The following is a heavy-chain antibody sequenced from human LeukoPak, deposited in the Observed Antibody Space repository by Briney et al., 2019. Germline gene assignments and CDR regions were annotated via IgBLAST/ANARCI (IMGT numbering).Heavy chain of an antibody. CDR3: AKTGQLSSIDY. V-gene: IGHV3-30*02. CDR1: GFTFSSYW. Sequence: GGSLRLSCAASGFTFSSYWMSWVRQAPGKGLEWVAFIRYDGSNKYYADSVKGRFTISRDNSKNTLYLQMNSLRAEDTAVYYCAKTGQLSSIDYWGQGTLVTVSS. D-gene: IGHD3-9*01. J-gene: IGHJ4*02. CDR2: IRYDGSNK.